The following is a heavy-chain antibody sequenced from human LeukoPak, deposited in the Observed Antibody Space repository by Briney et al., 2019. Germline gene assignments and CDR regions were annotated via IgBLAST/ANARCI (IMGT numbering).Heavy chain of an antibody. CDR3: AKDNVWGYYDTSGYL. J-gene: IGHJ5*02. V-gene: IGHV3-23*01. D-gene: IGHD3-22*01. CDR1: GFTLSSYA. CDR2: ISGSGGST. Sequence: GGSLRLSCAASGFTLSSYAMSWVRQAPGKGLEWVSAISGSGGSTYYADSVKGRFTISRDNSKNTLYLQMNSLRAEDTAVYYCAKDNVWGYYDTSGYLWGQGTLVTVSS.